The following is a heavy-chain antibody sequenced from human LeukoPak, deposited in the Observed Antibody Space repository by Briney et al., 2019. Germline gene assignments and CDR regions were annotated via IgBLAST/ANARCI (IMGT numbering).Heavy chain of an antibody. Sequence: GGSLRLSCAASGFTFSSYWMHWVRQAPGKGLVWVSLINSDGSSTSYADSVKGRFTISRDNAKNTLYLQMNSLRAEDTAVYYCARGARLADFWSGYFYYWGQGTLVTVSS. CDR3: ARGARLADFWSGYFYY. V-gene: IGHV3-74*01. CDR1: GFTFSSYW. D-gene: IGHD3-3*01. J-gene: IGHJ4*02. CDR2: INSDGSST.